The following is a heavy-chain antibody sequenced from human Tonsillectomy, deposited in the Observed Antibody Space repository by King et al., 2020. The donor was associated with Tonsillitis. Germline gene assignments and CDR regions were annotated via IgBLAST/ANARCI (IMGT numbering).Heavy chain of an antibody. Sequence: LVESGGGLVQSGGSLRLSCAASGFPFSTYAMSWVRQAPGKGLEWVSVISGRGGGTYYADSVKGRFTITRDTSKNTLYLQMTSLRAEDTAVYYCARRVTALDYWGQGTLVTVSS. CDR2: ISGRGGGT. CDR3: ARRVTALDY. J-gene: IGHJ4*02. D-gene: IGHD2-21*02. CDR1: GFPFSTYA. V-gene: IGHV3-23*04.